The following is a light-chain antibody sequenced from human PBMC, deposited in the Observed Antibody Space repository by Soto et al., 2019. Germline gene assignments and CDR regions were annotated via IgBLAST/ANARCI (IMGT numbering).Light chain of an antibody. V-gene: IGKV3-20*01. CDR1: QTISSNY. Sequence: EIVLTQSPGTLSSSPGERATLSCRASQTISSNYLAWYLQKPGLAPRLLIYGASSRATGIPDRFSGSGSGTEFTLTISRLEPEDFALYYCQQYVSSPWTFGQGTKVEIK. J-gene: IGKJ1*01. CDR3: QQYVSSPWT. CDR2: GAS.